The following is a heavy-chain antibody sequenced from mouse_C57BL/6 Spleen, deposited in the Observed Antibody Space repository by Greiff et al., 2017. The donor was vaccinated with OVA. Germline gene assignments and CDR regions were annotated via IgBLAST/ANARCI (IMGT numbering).Heavy chain of an antibody. CDR2: IYPGDGDT. D-gene: IGHD1-1*01. J-gene: IGHJ1*03. Sequence: VKLMESGPELVKPGASVKISCKASGYAFSSSWMNWVKQRPGKGLEWIGRIYPGDGDTNYNGKFKGKATLTADKSSSTAYMQLSSLTSEDSAVYFCARLYYGSGYGYFDVWGTGTTVTVSS. CDR1: GYAFSSSW. V-gene: IGHV1-82*01. CDR3: ARLYYGSGYGYFDV.